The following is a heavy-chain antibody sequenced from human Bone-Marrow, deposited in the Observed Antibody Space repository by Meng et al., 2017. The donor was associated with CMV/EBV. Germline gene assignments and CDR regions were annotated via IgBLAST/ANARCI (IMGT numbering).Heavy chain of an antibody. CDR3: AKGGAFDSSAGHPANLFDP. J-gene: IGHJ5*02. CDR2: ISSSGSTI. CDR1: GFTFSSYE. V-gene: IGHV3-48*03. D-gene: IGHD3-22*01. Sequence: GGSLRLSCAASGFTFSSYEMNWVRQAPGKGLEWVSYISSSGSTIYYADSVKGRFTISRDNAKNSLYLQMNSLRAEDTAFYYCAKGGAFDSSAGHPANLFDPWGEGTLVTVSS.